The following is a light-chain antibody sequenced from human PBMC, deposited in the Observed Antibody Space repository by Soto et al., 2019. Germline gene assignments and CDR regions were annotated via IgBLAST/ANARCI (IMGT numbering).Light chain of an antibody. CDR1: QDISNS. V-gene: IGKV1-39*01. Sequence: DIQMTQTPPSLSLSVGDRVTITCRASQDISNSLNWYQQKPGKSPRALIYGASSLESGVPSRFSGRGSGTDFTLSISSLQPEDFATYFCQQFDNPPFTFGPGTKVEIK. CDR2: GAS. J-gene: IGKJ3*01. CDR3: QQFDNPPFT.